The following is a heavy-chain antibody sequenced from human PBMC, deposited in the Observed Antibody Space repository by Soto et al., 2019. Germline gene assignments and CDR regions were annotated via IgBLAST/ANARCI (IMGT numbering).Heavy chain of an antibody. CDR2: ISHTGTT. CDR1: GFPISSPYS. V-gene: IGHV4-38-2*02. D-gene: IGHD4-17*01. J-gene: IGHJ6*02. Sequence: SETLSLTCLVSGFPISSPYSWGWIRQPPGKGREWIGSISHTGTTSYSPSLTSRVSISVDTSKNQVSLKLTSVTAADTAVYFCARVTMVIRDSDHFGVDVWGHGTTVTVSS. CDR3: ARVTMVIRDSDHFGVDV.